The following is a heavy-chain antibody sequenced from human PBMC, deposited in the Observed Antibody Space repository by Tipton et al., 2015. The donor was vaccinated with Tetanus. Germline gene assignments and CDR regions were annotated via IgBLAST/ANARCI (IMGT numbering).Heavy chain of an antibody. Sequence: QVQLVQSGAEVKKPGASVKVSCKASGYTFTSYYMHWVRQAPGQGLEWMGIINPSGGSTSYAQKFQGRVTMTRDTSTSTVYMELSSLGSEDTAVYYCARVATMVRGVIRDYFDYWGQGTLVTVSS. CDR3: ARVATMVRGVIRDYFDY. J-gene: IGHJ4*02. V-gene: IGHV1-46*01. CDR2: INPSGGST. CDR1: GYTFTSYY. D-gene: IGHD3-10*01.